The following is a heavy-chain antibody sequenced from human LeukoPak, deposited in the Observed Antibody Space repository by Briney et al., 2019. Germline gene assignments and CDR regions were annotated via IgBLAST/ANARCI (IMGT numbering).Heavy chain of an antibody. D-gene: IGHD3-10*01. V-gene: IGHV3-30-3*01. CDR2: TSSDLNVK. J-gene: IGHJ4*02. CDR3: AREGYYGSGSPPSLYFDY. CDR1: GFTFRNYV. Sequence: GGSLRLSCAASGFTFRNYVIHWVRQAPGKGLEWVAVTSSDLNVKLYADSVRGRFTISRDNSRSTLYLQMNSLRPEDTAIYYCAREGYYGSGSPPSLYFDYWGQGALVTVSS.